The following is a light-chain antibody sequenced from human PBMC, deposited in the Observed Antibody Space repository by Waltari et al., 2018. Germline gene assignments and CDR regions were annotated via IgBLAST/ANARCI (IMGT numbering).Light chain of an antibody. Sequence: QSALTQPPSASGSPGQSVTISCTGTSSDSGSYNYVSWYQQYPGKAPKFLIYEVTKRPTGVPDRFSGSKSGNTASLTVSGLQAEDEADYYCSSYAGSNNYVFGTGTKVTVL. CDR3: SSYAGSNNYV. J-gene: IGLJ1*01. V-gene: IGLV2-8*01. CDR2: EVT. CDR1: SSDSGSYNY.